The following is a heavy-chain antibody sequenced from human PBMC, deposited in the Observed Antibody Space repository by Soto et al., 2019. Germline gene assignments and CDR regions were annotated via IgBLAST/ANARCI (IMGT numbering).Heavy chain of an antibody. V-gene: IGHV2-5*02. CDR3: TRLYGGSYFDS. CDR1: GFSLYTSQVG. Sequence: QITLKESGPTLVKPTQTLTLTCTFSGFSLYTSQVGVGWIRQPPGKALDWLGLIYWDDDKRYSPSLKNRVTFTKDTSKNQVVLTMTNMDPVDTGTYYCTRLYGGSYFDSWGQGTLVTVSS. D-gene: IGHD3-10*01. J-gene: IGHJ4*02. CDR2: IYWDDDK.